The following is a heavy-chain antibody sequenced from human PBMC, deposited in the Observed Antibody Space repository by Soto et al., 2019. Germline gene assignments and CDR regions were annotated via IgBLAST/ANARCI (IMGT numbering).Heavy chain of an antibody. Sequence: QVQLVESGGGVVQPGKSLRLSCAVSGFTLSSYGIHWVRQAPGKGLEWVAFMSYDGNKKSYADSVKGRFTISRDNSKNTLYLQMDSLRAEDTPMYYCAKGLSVIQEWIIDGHWGQGTQVTVSS. J-gene: IGHJ4*02. CDR2: MSYDGNKK. CDR1: GFTLSSYG. CDR3: AKGLSVIQEWIIDGH. D-gene: IGHD5-18*01. V-gene: IGHV3-30*18.